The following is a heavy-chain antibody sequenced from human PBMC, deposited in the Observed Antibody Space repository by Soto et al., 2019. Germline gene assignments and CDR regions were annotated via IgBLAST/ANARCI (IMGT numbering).Heavy chain of an antibody. V-gene: IGHV1-18*01. CDR3: ARGYYDFGSGYYAPHGAFDY. Sequence: GDSVKVSCKASGYTFTSYSISWVLQAPGQRLEWMGWISAYNGNTNYAQKLQGRVTMTTDTSTGTAYMELRSLRSDDTAVYYCARGYYDFGSGYYAPHGAFDYWGQGSQVTVS. J-gene: IGHJ4*02. CDR2: ISAYNGNT. CDR1: GYTFTSYS. D-gene: IGHD3-3*01.